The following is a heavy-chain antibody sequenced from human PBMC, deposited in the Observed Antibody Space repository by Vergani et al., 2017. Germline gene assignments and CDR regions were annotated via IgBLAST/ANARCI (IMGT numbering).Heavy chain of an antibody. CDR3: ASAGRSVGWFDP. J-gene: IGHJ5*02. V-gene: IGHV1-69*02. CDR2: IIPILGIA. Sequence: QVPLVQSGAEVKKPGSSVKVSCKASVGTFSSYTISWVRQAPGQGREWRGRIIPILGIANYEQKFQGRVTITVYKSTSTAYMELSSLRSEDTAVYYCASAGRSVGWFDPWGQGTLVTVSS. D-gene: IGHD2-15*01. CDR1: VGTFSSYT.